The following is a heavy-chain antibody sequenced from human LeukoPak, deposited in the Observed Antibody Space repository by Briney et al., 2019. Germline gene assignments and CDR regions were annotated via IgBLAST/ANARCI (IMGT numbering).Heavy chain of an antibody. CDR2: IKQDGSEK. D-gene: IGHD1-26*01. CDR3: ASPGGTYGTSAFDI. CDR1: GFTFSSYW. Sequence: GGSLRLSCAASGFTFSSYWVSWVRQAPGKGLEWVANIKQDGSEKYYVDSVKGRFTISRDNAKNSLYLQMNSLRAEDTAVYYCASPGGTYGTSAFDIWGQGTMVTVSS. V-gene: IGHV3-7*01. J-gene: IGHJ3*02.